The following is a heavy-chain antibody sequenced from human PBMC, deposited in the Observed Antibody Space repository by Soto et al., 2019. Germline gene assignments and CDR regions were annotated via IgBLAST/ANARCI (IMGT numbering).Heavy chain of an antibody. CDR1: GFTFSSYG. J-gene: IGHJ6*02. CDR2: ISYDGSNK. D-gene: IGHD5-12*01. CDR3: AKDQRREGYSGYDFATSYYDYGMDV. Sequence: QVQLVESGGGVVQPGRSLRLSCAASGFTFSSYGMHWVRQAPGKGLEWVAVISYDGSNKYYADSVKGRFTISRDNSKNTLYLQMNSLRAEDTAVYYCAKDQRREGYSGYDFATSYYDYGMDVWGQGTTVTVSS. V-gene: IGHV3-30*18.